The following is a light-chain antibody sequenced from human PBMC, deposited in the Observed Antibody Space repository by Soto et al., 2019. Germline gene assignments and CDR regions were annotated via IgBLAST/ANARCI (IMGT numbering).Light chain of an antibody. CDR2: DTT. CDR1: NSNVGATYD. V-gene: IGLV1-40*01. Sequence: QSALTQPPSVSGAPGQRVAISCTGSNSNVGATYDVHWYQQLPGTAPKLLIYDTTNRPAGVPDRFSGSKSGTSASLAITGLQAEDAASYYCQSYDSGLSGVLFGGGTKLTVL. CDR3: QSYDSGLSGVL. J-gene: IGLJ2*01.